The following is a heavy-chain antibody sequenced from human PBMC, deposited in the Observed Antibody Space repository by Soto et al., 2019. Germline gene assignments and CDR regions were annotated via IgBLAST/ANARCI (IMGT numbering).Heavy chain of an antibody. J-gene: IGHJ6*02. V-gene: IGHV1-18*01. CDR3: ARDYVWGSYRPRGGMDV. CDR1: GYTFTSYG. D-gene: IGHD3-16*02. CDR2: ISAYNGNT. Sequence: QVQLVQSGAEVKKPGASVKVSCKASGYTFTSYGIRWGRQAPGQGVEWMGWISAYNGNTNYAQKLQGRVTMTTDTSTSTAYMELRSLRSDDTAVYYCARDYVWGSYRPRGGMDVWGQGTTVTVSS.